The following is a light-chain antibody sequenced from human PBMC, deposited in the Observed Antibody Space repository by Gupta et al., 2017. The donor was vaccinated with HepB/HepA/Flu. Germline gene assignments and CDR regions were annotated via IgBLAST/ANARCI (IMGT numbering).Light chain of an antibody. CDR3: SSYTSSSTPWV. CDR2: DVS. J-gene: IGLJ3*02. V-gene: IGLV2-14*01. CDR1: SSDVGGYNY. Sequence: QSALTQPAYVSGSPGQSITISCTGTSSDVGGYNYVSWYQQHPGKAPKLMIYDVSNRPSGVSNRFSGSKSGNTASLTISGLQAEDEADYYCSSYTSSSTPWVFGGGTKLTVL.